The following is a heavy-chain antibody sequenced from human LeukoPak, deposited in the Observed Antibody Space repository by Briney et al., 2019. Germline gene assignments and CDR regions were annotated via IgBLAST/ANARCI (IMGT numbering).Heavy chain of an antibody. CDR3: TTDRDDSSGYLDY. V-gene: IGHV3-15*01. CDR1: GFTFSNAW. Sequence: GGSLRLSCAASGFTFSNAWMSWVRQAPGKGLEWVGRIKSKTDGGTTDYAAPVKGRFTISRDDSKNTLYLQMNSLKTEDTAVYYCTTDRDDSSGYLDYWGQGTLVTVSS. D-gene: IGHD3-22*01. CDR2: IKSKTDGGTT. J-gene: IGHJ4*02.